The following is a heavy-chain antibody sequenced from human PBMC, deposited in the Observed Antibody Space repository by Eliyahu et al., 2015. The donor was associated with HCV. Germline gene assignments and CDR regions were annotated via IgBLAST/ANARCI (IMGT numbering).Heavy chain of an antibody. Sequence: EVQLVESGGGLVQPGXSLRLSXVASXFSFRNSWMGWVRQAPGKGLEWVANIKEDGSETYYADSVRGQFTIFRDNTKNSLYLEMNSLRAEDTAIYYCTRDGHSRGPDLDYWGQGTLVIVSS. CDR1: XFSFRNSW. CDR3: TRDGHSRGPDLDY. CDR2: IKEDGSET. V-gene: IGHV3-7*01. D-gene: IGHD6-19*01. J-gene: IGHJ4*02.